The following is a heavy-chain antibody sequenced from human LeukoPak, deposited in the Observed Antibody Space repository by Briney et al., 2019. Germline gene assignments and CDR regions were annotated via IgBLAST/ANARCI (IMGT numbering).Heavy chain of an antibody. CDR2: IKQDGSEK. J-gene: IGHJ4*02. D-gene: IGHD3-22*01. Sequence: GGSLRLSCAASGFTFSSYWMSWVRQAPGKGLEWVANIKQDGSEKYYVDSVKGRFTISRDNAKNSLYLQMNILRAEDTAKYYCTKDRPNYYGSNGHYYRQNGDFWGQGTLVTVSS. V-gene: IGHV3-7*03. CDR3: TKDRPNYYGSNGHYYRQNGDF. CDR1: GFTFSSYW.